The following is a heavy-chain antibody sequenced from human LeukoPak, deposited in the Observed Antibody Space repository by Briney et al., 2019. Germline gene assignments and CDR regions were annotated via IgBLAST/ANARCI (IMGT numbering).Heavy chain of an antibody. Sequence: ASVKVSCKASGYTFTSYDINWVRQATGQGLEWMGWMNPNSGNTGYAQKFQGRVTMARNTSISTAYMELSSLRSEDTAVYYCARRLYGRQRYWFYPWGQGTLVTVSS. CDR1: GYTFTSYD. CDR2: MNPNSGNT. V-gene: IGHV1-8*01. CDR3: ARRLYGRQRYWFYP. J-gene: IGHJ5*02. D-gene: IGHD2-8*01.